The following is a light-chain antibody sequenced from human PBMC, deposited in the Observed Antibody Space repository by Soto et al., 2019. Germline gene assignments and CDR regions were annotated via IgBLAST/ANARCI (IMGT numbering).Light chain of an antibody. CDR1: SSDVGGYNY. Sequence: QSALTQPASVSGSPGQSITISCTGTSSDVGGYNYVSWYQQHPGKAPKLMIYEVSNRPSGVSNRFSGSKSGNTASLTISGLQAGDEAAYYCRAYAGSSAPVLFGGGTKLTVL. CDR3: RAYAGSSAPVL. J-gene: IGLJ2*01. CDR2: EVS. V-gene: IGLV2-14*01.